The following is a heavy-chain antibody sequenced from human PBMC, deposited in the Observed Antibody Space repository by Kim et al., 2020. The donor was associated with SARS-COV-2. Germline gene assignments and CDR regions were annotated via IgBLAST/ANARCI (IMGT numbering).Heavy chain of an antibody. D-gene: IGHD1-26*01. J-gene: IGHJ4*02. CDR3: ARAGVGATGFDY. Sequence: DYAVSVKSRITINPDTSKNQFSLQLNSVTPEDTAVYYCARAGVGATGFDYWGQGTLVTVSS. V-gene: IGHV6-1*01.